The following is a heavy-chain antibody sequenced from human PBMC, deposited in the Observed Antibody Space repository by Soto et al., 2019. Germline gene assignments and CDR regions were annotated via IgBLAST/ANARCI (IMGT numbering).Heavy chain of an antibody. Sequence: PGGSLRLSCAASGFTYSSHAMSWVRQAPGKGLEWISCISGNGNEKHYSDSVKGRFTISRDNSKNTLYLEMSSLRAEDSAIYYCARDPYSNYGGRAYGMDVCGQGYTVTVSS. J-gene: IGHJ6*02. D-gene: IGHD1-7*01. CDR2: ISGNGNEK. CDR1: GFTYSSHA. CDR3: ARDPYSNYGGRAYGMDV. V-gene: IGHV3-23*01.